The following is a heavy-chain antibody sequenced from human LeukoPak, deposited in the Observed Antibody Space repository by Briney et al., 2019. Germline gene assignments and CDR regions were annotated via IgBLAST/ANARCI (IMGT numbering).Heavy chain of an antibody. CDR1: GFTFNSHW. CDR2: ISADGRST. V-gene: IGHV3-74*01. Sequence: GALRLSCAASGFTFNSHWMHWVRQAPGRGLVWVSGISADGRSTRYADSVNGRFTISRDNDKNTLYLQMNSLRAEDTAVYYCGRDGQGSTPLDYWGQGTLVTVSS. D-gene: IGHD1-26*01. CDR3: GRDGQGSTPLDY. J-gene: IGHJ4*02.